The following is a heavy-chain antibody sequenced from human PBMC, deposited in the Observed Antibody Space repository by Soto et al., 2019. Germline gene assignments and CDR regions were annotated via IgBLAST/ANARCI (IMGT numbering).Heavy chain of an antibody. V-gene: IGHV3-9*01. CDR2: ISWNSGKI. CDR1: GFIFDDYA. Sequence: EVQLVESGGGLVQSGRSLSLSCAASGFIFDDYAMHWVRQAPGKGLEWVSVISWNSGKIEYADSVRGRFIISRDNAKNSLYLQMNSLRPEDTAMYYCLKEMLQTDTFDMWGQGTMVTVSS. CDR3: LKEMLQTDTFDM. D-gene: IGHD3-16*01. J-gene: IGHJ3*02.